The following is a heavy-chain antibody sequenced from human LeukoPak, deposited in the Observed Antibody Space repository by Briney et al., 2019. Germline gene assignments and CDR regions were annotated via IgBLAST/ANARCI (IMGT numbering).Heavy chain of an antibody. CDR1: GFTFSSYA. J-gene: IGHJ6*03. CDR3: AKSSSDHYYYYMDV. CDR2: ISYDGSNK. D-gene: IGHD1-26*01. V-gene: IGHV3-30-3*02. Sequence: GGSLRLSCAASGFTFSSYAMHWVRQAPGKGLEWVAVISYDGSNKYYADSVKGRFTISRDNSKNTLYLQMNSLRAEDTAVYYCAKSSSDHYYYYMDVWGKGTTVTVSS.